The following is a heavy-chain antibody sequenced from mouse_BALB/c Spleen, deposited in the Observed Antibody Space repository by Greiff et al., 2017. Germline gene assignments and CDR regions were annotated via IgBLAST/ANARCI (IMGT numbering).Heavy chain of an antibody. CDR1: GFAFSSYD. J-gene: IGHJ4*01. D-gene: IGHD2-10*02. CDR3: ARRYGNYDGAMDY. V-gene: IGHV5-12-1*01. CDR2: ISSGGGST. Sequence: EVKVEESGGGLVKPGGSLKLSCAASGFAFSSYDMSWVRQTPEKRLEWVAYISSGGGSTYYPDTVKGRFTISRDNAKNTLYLQMSSLKSEDTAMYYCARRYGNYDGAMDYWGQGTSVTVSS.